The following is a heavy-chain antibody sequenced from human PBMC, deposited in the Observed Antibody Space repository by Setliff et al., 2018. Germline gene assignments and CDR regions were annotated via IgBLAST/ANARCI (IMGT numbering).Heavy chain of an antibody. CDR3: SRLVRYCTTRTCQRLLGEEV. J-gene: IGHJ4*02. Sequence: ASVKVSCKASGYTLSTSVISWVRQAPGQGLEWMGWISAYNGNTYYAQIFQGRVTMTTGTSTDTAYMELRSLKSDDTAVYYCSRLVRYCTTRTCQRLLGEEVWGQGTLVTVSS. D-gene: IGHD2-8*01. CDR2: ISAYNGNT. CDR1: GYTLSTSV. V-gene: IGHV1-18*01.